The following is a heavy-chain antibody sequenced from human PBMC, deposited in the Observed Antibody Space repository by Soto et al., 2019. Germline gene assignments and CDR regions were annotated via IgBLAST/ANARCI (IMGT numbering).Heavy chain of an antibody. D-gene: IGHD6-19*01. CDR2: INSDGSST. J-gene: IGHJ4*02. V-gene: IGHV3-74*01. CDR3: ARVWYSSGWYVGY. Sequence: EVQLVESGGGLVQPGGSLRLSCAASGFTFSSYWMHWVRQAPGKGLVWVSRINSDGSSTSYEDSVKGRRTISRDNAKNTLDLQMNGLRADDTAVYDCARVWYSSGWYVGYWGQGTLVTVSS. CDR1: GFTFSSYW.